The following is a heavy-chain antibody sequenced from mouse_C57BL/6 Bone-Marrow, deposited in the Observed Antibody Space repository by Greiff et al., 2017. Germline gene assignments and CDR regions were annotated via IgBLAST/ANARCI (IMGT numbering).Heavy chain of an antibody. CDR2: IYPGSGST. V-gene: IGHV1-55*01. J-gene: IGHJ1*03. Sequence: QVQLQQPGAELVKPGASVKMSCKASGYTFTSYWITWVKQRPGQGLEWIGEIYPGSGSTNYNEKFKSKATLTVDNSSSTAYMQLGSLTSEDSAVYYCERRYYSKYWYFDVWGTGTTVTVSS. D-gene: IGHD2-5*01. CDR1: GYTFTSYW. CDR3: ERRYYSKYWYFDV.